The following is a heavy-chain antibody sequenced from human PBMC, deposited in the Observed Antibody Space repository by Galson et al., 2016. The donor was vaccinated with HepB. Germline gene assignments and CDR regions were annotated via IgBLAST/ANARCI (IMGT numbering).Heavy chain of an antibody. CDR3: ARGEVGRSIEVAGDV. D-gene: IGHD5-24*01. CDR2: ILPTLDRP. CDR1: GGTFTKYT. Sequence: QSGAEVKKPGEPLKISCKASGGTFTKYTFNWVRQAPGQGLEWMGRILPTLDRPTYAQTFQGRLTITADKSTTTVYMQLNSLRFDDTATYFCARGEVGRSIEVAGDVWGQGTLVSVYS. V-gene: IGHV1-69*04. J-gene: IGHJ4*02.